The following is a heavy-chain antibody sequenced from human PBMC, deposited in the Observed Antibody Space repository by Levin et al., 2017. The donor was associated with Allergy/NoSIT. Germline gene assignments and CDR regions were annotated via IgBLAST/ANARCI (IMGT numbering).Heavy chain of an antibody. V-gene: IGHV3-23*01. J-gene: IGHJ4*02. Sequence: GESLKISCAASGFTFSSYAMSWVRQAPGKGLEWVSAISGSGGSTYYADSVKGRFTISRDNSKNTLYLQMNSLRAEDTAVYYCAKDGRKAGYSSGWYGDYWGQGTLVTVSS. CDR2: ISGSGGST. D-gene: IGHD6-19*01. CDR1: GFTFSSYA. CDR3: AKDGRKAGYSSGWYGDY.